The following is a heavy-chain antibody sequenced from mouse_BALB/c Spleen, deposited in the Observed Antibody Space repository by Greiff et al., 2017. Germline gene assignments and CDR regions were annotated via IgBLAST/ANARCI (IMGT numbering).Heavy chain of an antibody. J-gene: IGHJ3*01. Sequence: VQLQQSGTVLARPGASVKMSCKASGYSFTSYWMYWVKQRPGQGLEWIGAIYPGNSDTSYNQKFKGKAKLTAVTSASTAYMELSSLTNEDSAVYYCTRRDHYYGSIPWFAYWGQGTLVTVSA. V-gene: IGHV1-5*01. CDR3: TRRDHYYGSIPWFAY. D-gene: IGHD1-1*01. CDR1: GYSFTSYW. CDR2: IYPGNSDT.